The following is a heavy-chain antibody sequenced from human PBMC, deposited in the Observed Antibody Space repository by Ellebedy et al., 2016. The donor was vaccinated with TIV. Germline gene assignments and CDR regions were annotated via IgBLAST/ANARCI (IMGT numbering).Heavy chain of an antibody. CDR3: ARERAGYYDSSGLFDY. V-gene: IGHV4-59*01. Sequence: SETLSLXCTVSGGSISSYYWSWIRQPPGKGLEWIGYIYYSGSTNYNPSLKSRVTISVDTSKNQFSLKLSSVTAADTAVYYCARERAGYYDSSGLFDYWGQGTLVTVSS. CDR1: GGSISSYY. D-gene: IGHD3-22*01. CDR2: IYYSGST. J-gene: IGHJ4*02.